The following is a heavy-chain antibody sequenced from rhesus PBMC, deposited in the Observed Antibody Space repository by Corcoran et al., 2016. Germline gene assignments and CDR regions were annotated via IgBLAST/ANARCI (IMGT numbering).Heavy chain of an antibody. CDR3: TPGIQYEGDAFDF. D-gene: IGHD4-23*01. J-gene: IGHJ3*01. CDR2: SSIANTYI. CDR1: GFTFSDYY. Sequence: EVQLVESGGGLVQPGGSLRLSCAASGFTFSDYYMSWVRQAPGKGLEWVSSSSIANTYICYADSVKGRFSISRDNAKNSLSLQMNSLKTEDTAVYYCTPGIQYEGDAFDFWGQGLRVTVSS. V-gene: IGHV3S16*01.